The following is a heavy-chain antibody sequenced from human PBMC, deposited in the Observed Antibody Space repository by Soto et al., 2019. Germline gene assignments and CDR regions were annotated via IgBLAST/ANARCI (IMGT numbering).Heavy chain of an antibody. CDR3: ARHAAHSSGFTDY. D-gene: IGHD6-19*01. CDR1: GGSISSSSYY. J-gene: IGHJ4*02. V-gene: IGHV4-39*01. Sequence: QLQLQESGPGLVKPSETLSLTCTVSGGSISSSSYYWGWIRQPPGKGLEWIGSIYYSGSTYYNPSPRSRATPSVATSKTQFSRKLSSVTAAATAVYYCARHAAHSSGFTDYWGQGTLVTVSS. CDR2: IYYSGST.